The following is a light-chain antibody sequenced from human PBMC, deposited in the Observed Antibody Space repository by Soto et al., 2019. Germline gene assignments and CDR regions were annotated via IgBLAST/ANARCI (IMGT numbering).Light chain of an antibody. CDR2: GAS. CDR3: QQYGSSPPIT. V-gene: IGKV3-20*01. CDR1: QSVSSSY. J-gene: IGKJ5*01. Sequence: MCTKSPGTMSFSKGERATLSCRSSQSVSSSYLAWYQQKPGQAPRLLIYGASSRATGIPDRFSGSGSGTDFTLTISRLEPEDFAVYYCQQYGSSPPITFGQGRRLE.